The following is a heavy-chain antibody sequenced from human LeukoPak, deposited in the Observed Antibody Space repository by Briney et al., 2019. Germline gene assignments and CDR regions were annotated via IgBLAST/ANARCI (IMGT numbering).Heavy chain of an antibody. CDR2: INTDGTIT. CDR3: ARDFSGYDDY. D-gene: IGHD3-22*01. Sequence: TGGSLRLSCAASGYTFSRYWIHWVRQAPAKGLVWVSRINTDGTITTYADSVKGRFTISRDNAKNILYLQMNSLRVEDTAVYYCARDFSGYDDYWGQGTLVTVSS. CDR1: GYTFSRYW. J-gene: IGHJ4*02. V-gene: IGHV3-74*01.